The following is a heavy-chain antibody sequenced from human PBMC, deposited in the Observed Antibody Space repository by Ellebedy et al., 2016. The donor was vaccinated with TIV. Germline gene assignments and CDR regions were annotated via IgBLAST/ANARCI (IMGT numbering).Heavy chain of an antibody. V-gene: IGHV3-7*01. CDR1: GFTFSSYY. J-gene: IGHJ4*02. D-gene: IGHD2-2*01. Sequence: GESLKISCAASGFTFSSYYMSWARQAPGKGLEWLAAIKHDGGEKYYADFVKGRFTISRDNAKNSLYLQMNSLRADDAAVYYCARGRVPASWGQGTLVTVSS. CDR2: IKHDGGEK. CDR3: ARGRVPAS.